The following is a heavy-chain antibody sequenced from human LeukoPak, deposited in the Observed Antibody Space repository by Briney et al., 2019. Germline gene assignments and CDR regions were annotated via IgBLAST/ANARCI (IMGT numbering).Heavy chain of an antibody. J-gene: IGHJ4*02. V-gene: IGHV3-21*01. CDR1: GFTFSSYS. Sequence: GGSLRLSCAASGFTFSSYSMNWVRQALGKGLEWVSSISSSSSYIYYADSVKGRFTISRDNAKNSLYLQMNSLRAEDTAVYYCARDRVGYYGDYWGLGTLVTVSS. D-gene: IGHD3-22*01. CDR3: ARDRVGYYGDY. CDR2: ISSSSSYI.